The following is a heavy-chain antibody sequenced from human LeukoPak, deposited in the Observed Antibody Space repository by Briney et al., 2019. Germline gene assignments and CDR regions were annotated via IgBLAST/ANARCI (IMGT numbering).Heavy chain of an antibody. J-gene: IGHJ4*02. D-gene: IGHD2-2*01. CDR1: GGSFSGYY. V-gene: IGHV4-34*01. Sequence: PSETLSLTCPVYGGSFSGYYWSWIRQPPGKGLEWIGEINHSGSTNYNPSLKSRVTISVDTSKNQFSLKLSSVTAADTAVYYCAGGCSSTSCYSNFDYWGQGTLVTVSS. CDR2: INHSGST. CDR3: AGGCSSTSCYSNFDY.